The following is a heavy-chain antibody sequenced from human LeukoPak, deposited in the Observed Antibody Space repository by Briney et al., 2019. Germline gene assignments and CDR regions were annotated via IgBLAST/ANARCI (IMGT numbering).Heavy chain of an antibody. CDR1: GYTFTSYY. D-gene: IGHD3-22*01. CDR3: ARDQNYYDSSGYLYLGELYYYYGMDV. Sequence: ASVKVSCKASGYTFTSYYMHWVRQAPGQGLEWMGIINPSSDSTSYAQKFQGRVTMTRDTSTSTVYMELSSLRSEDTAVYYCARDQNYYDSSGYLYLGELYYYYGMDVWGQGTTVTVSS. V-gene: IGHV1-46*01. CDR2: INPSSDST. J-gene: IGHJ6*02.